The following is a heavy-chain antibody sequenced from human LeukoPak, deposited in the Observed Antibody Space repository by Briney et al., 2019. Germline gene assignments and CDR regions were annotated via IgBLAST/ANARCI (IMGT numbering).Heavy chain of an antibody. Sequence: PGGSLRLSCAASGFTFSSYWMSWVRQAPGKGLEWVANIKQDGSEKYYVGSVKGRFTISRDNTKNSLYLQMNSLRAEDTAVYYCARVRDGDYLFDYWGQGTLVTVSS. CDR2: IKQDGSEK. CDR1: GFTFSSYW. V-gene: IGHV3-7*01. D-gene: IGHD4-17*01. CDR3: ARVRDGDYLFDY. J-gene: IGHJ4*02.